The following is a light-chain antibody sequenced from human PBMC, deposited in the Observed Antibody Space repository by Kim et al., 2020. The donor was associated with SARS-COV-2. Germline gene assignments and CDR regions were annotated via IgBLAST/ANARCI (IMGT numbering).Light chain of an antibody. Sequence: QSALTQPASVSGSPGQSITISCTGTSSDVGGYNSVSWYQQYPGKAPKLMIYDVTKRPSGVSNRFSGSKSGNTASLTISGLQAEDEADYSCSSYTSRLTYVFGTGTKVTVL. CDR3: SSYTSRLTYV. CDR2: DVT. V-gene: IGLV2-14*01. CDR1: SSDVGGYNS. J-gene: IGLJ1*01.